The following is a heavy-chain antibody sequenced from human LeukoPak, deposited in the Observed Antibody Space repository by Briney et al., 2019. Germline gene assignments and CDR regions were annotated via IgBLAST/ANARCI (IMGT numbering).Heavy chain of an antibody. V-gene: IGHV5-51*01. Sequence: GESLKISCKGSGYSFTSYWIGWVRQMPGKGLEWMGIIYPGDSDTRYSPSFQGQVTISADKSISTAYLQWSSLKASDTAMYYCARTLGYCSGGSCYSGYYYYMDVWGKGTTVTVSS. J-gene: IGHJ6*03. D-gene: IGHD2-15*01. CDR1: GYSFTSYW. CDR2: IYPGDSDT. CDR3: ARTLGYCSGGSCYSGYYYYMDV.